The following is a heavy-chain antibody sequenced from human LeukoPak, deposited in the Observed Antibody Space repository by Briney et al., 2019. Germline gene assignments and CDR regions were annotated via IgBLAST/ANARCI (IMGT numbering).Heavy chain of an antibody. V-gene: IGHV3-30*02. D-gene: IGHD6-13*01. J-gene: IGHJ4*02. CDR1: GFTFSSYG. Sequence: PGGSLRLSCAASGFTFSSYGMHWVRQAPGKGLEWVAFIRYDGSNKYYADSVEGRFTISRDNSKNTLYLQMNSLRAEDTAVYYCAKEDSSSWSIDYWGQGTLVTVSS. CDR2: IRYDGSNK. CDR3: AKEDSSSWSIDY.